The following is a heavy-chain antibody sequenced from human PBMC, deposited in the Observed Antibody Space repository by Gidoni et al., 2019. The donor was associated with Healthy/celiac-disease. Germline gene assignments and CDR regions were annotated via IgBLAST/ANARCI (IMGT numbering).Heavy chain of an antibody. D-gene: IGHD3-3*01. J-gene: IGHJ6*02. V-gene: IGHV3-15*01. CDR3: TTERGYDFWSGYRYYYGMDV. CDR2: IKSKTDGGTT. Sequence: EVQLVESGGGLVKPGGSLRLSCAASGFTFSNAWLSWVRQAPGKGLEWVGRIKSKTDGGTTDYAAPVKGRFTISRDDSKNTLYLQMNSLKTEDTAVYYCTTERGYDFWSGYRYYYGMDVWGQGTTVTVSS. CDR1: GFTFSNAW.